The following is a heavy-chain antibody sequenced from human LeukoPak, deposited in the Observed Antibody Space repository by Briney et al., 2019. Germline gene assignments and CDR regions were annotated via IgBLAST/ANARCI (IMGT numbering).Heavy chain of an antibody. Sequence: ASVKVSCKASGYTFTGFFMHWVRQAPGQGLEWMGWINPNIGDAYYAQKFQGRVTMTRDRSINTAYMELSRLTSDDTAMYYCARLTGTELLYPRDNWFDPWGQGTLVTVSS. CDR1: GYTFTGFF. CDR3: ARLTGTELLYPRDNWFDP. CDR2: INPNIGDA. D-gene: IGHD3-10*01. V-gene: IGHV1-2*02. J-gene: IGHJ5*02.